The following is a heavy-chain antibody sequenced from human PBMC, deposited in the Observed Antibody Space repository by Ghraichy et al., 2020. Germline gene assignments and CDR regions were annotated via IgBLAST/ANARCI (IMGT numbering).Heavy chain of an antibody. CDR3: ARLVASRWFDP. Sequence: GESLNISCQASGYDFSTHWIAWVRPTPGEGVELRAMFSSGESDTKYSRFFQGPVAVPSDKSLNTAYLQRHRLEASDTGIYYCARLVASRWFDPWGQGTLGALPS. J-gene: IGHJ5*02. D-gene: IGHD6-6*01. CDR1: GYDFSTHW. V-gene: IGHV5-51*01. CDR2: FSSGESDT.